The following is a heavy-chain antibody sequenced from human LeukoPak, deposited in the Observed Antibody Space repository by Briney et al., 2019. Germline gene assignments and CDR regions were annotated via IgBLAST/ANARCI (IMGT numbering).Heavy chain of an antibody. Sequence: GGSLRLSCAASGFAFSNYVMHWVRQAPGKGLEWVAVLSYDGSNIYYADSVKGRFTISRDNSKNTLYLQMNSLRAEDTAVYYCAKAPTNYDSSGYAYYFDYWGQGTLVTVSS. CDR3: AKAPTNYDSSGYAYYFDY. CDR2: LSYDGSNI. V-gene: IGHV3-30*18. CDR1: GFAFSNYV. J-gene: IGHJ4*02. D-gene: IGHD3-22*01.